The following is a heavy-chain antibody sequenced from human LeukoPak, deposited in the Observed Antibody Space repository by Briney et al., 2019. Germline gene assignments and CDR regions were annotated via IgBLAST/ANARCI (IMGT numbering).Heavy chain of an antibody. D-gene: IGHD3-16*01. CDR3: ARGSGITFGGEAGFDY. J-gene: IGHJ4*02. V-gene: IGHV4-59*01. CDR2: IYYSRST. Sequence: LSLTCTFSGGSISSYYWSWIRQPPGKGLEWIGYIYYSRSTNYNPSLKSRITISVDTTKNQFSLKLTSVTAADTAVYYCARGSGITFGGEAGFDYWGQGTLVTVSS. CDR1: GGSISSYY.